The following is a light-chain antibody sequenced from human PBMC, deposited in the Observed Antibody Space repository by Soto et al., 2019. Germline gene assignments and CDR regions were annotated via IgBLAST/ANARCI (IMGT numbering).Light chain of an antibody. Sequence: QSVLTQPTSASGSHGQSVTISCTGTSSDVGGYNYVSWYQHHPGKAPKLMIFEVSKRPSGVPDRFSGSKSGNTASLTVSGLQAEDEADYYCSSYAGSNNPYVFGTGTKVTVL. CDR2: EVS. CDR1: SSDVGGYNY. V-gene: IGLV2-8*01. CDR3: SSYAGSNNPYV. J-gene: IGLJ1*01.